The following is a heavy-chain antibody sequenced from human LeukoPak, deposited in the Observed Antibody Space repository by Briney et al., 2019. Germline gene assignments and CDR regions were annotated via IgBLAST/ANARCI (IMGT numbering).Heavy chain of an antibody. Sequence: GGSLRLSCAASGFTFSSYWMSWVRQAPGKGLEWVANIKQDGSEKYYVDSVKGRFTISRDNSKNTLYLQMNSLRAEDTAVYYCAKIQIVAAADYFDYWGQGTLVTVSS. V-gene: IGHV3-7*01. CDR2: IKQDGSEK. CDR1: GFTFSSYW. J-gene: IGHJ4*02. D-gene: IGHD2-2*01. CDR3: AKIQIVAAADYFDY.